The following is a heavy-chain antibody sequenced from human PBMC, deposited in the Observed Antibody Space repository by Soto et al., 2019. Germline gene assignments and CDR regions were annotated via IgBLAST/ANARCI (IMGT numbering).Heavy chain of an antibody. D-gene: IGHD3-22*01. J-gene: IGHJ3*01. V-gene: IGHV1-18*01. CDR3: ARAFFYQGSDSRGYSFDAFDF. CDR1: GYTFTSSG. Sequence: QVQLVQSGAEVKKPGASVKVSCKASGYTFTSSGMSWVRQAPGQGLECMGWISAHTGSSEYAQRFQGRVTKTTGRSSSTAYLALRSLRSDDTAVYYCARAFFYQGSDSRGYSFDAFDFWCPGTLVTVSS. CDR2: ISAHTGSS.